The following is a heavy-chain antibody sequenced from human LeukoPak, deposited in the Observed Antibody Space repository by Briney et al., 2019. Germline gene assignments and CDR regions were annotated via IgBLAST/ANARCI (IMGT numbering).Heavy chain of an antibody. CDR3: ARSGYSGYDRIYYYGMDV. J-gene: IGHJ6*02. CDR1: GYTFTGYY. CDR2: INPNSGGT. V-gene: IGHV1-2*02. Sequence: GASVKVSCKASGYTFTGYYMHWVRQAPGQGLEWMGWINPNSGGTNYAQTFQGRVTMTRDTSISTAYMELSSLRSEDTAVYYCARSGYSGYDRIYYYGMDVWGQGTTVTVSS. D-gene: IGHD5-12*01.